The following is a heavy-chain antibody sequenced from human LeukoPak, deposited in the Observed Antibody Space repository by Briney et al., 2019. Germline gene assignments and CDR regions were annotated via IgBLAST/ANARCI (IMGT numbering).Heavy chain of an antibody. CDR3: AKAASSSWPSYYYGMDV. D-gene: IGHD6-13*01. V-gene: IGHV3-23*01. CDR2: ITGSGGNT. J-gene: IGHJ6*02. CDR1: GFIFSSYP. Sequence: PGGCLRLSCAASGFIFSSYPMSWVRQAPGKGLEWVSVITGSGGNTYYADSVKGRFTISKDNSKNTVYLQMSSLRVDDTAVYYCAKAASSSWPSYYYGMDVWGQGTTVTVSS.